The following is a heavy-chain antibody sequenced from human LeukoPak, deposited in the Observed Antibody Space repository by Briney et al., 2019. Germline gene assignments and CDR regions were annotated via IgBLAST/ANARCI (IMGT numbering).Heavy chain of an antibody. D-gene: IGHD3-10*01. V-gene: IGHV4-59*01. CDR2: IYYSGST. CDR3: ARDRLLMGYGSGSRYFDY. CDR1: GGSISSYY. J-gene: IGHJ4*02. Sequence: SETLSLTCTVSGGSISSYYWSWIRQPPGKGLEWIGYIYYSGSTNYNPSLKSRVTISVDTSKNQFSLKLSSVTAADTAVYYCARDRLLMGYGSGSRYFDYWGQGTLVTVSS.